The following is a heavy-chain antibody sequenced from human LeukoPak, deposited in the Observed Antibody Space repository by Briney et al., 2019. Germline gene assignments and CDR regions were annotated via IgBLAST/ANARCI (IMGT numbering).Heavy chain of an antibody. J-gene: IGHJ4*02. V-gene: IGHV4-38-2*02. CDR2: INHSGST. D-gene: IGHD2-2*02. CDR1: GYSISSGYH. CDR3: ARGPWKTRYTTRMNYFDY. Sequence: SETLSLTCTVSGYSISSGYHWGWIRQPPGKGLEWIGEINHSGSTNYNPSLKSRVTISVDTSKNQFSLKLSSVTAADTAVYYCARGPWKTRYTTRMNYFDYWGQGTLVTVSS.